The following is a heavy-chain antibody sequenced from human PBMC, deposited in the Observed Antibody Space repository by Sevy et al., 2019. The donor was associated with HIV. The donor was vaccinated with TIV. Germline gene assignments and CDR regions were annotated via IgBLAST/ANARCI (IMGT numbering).Heavy chain of an antibody. V-gene: IGHV1-18*01. CDR1: GYTFTSYG. J-gene: IGHJ6*02. Sequence: ASVKVSCKASGYTFTSYGISWVRQAPGQGLEWMGWISAYNGNTNDAQKLQGRVTMTTDTSTSTAYMELRSLRSDDTAVYYCARRGPLRFLEWTDYYYGMDVWGQGTTVTVSS. CDR2: ISAYNGNT. CDR3: ARRGPLRFLEWTDYYYGMDV. D-gene: IGHD3-3*01.